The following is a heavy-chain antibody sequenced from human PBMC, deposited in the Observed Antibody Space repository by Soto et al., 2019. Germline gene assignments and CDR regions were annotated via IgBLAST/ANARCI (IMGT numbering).Heavy chain of an antibody. V-gene: IGHV1-18*01. Sequence: ASVKVSCKASGYTFTSYGIIWVRQAPGQGLEWMGWISAYNGNTNYAQKLQGRVTMTTDTSTSTAYMELRSLRSDDTAVYYCARDPLAVAGYTTLGDAFDIWGQGTMVTVSS. CDR3: ARDPLAVAGYTTLGDAFDI. D-gene: IGHD6-19*01. CDR2: ISAYNGNT. J-gene: IGHJ3*02. CDR1: GYTFTSYG.